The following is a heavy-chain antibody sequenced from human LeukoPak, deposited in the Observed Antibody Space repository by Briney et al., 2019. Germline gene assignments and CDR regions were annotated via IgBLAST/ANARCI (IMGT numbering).Heavy chain of an antibody. D-gene: IGHD2-2*01. Sequence: PSETLSLTCAVSGYSISSGYYWGWIRQPPGKGLEWIGSICHSGSTYYNPSLKSRVTISVDTSKNQFSLKLSSVTAADTAVYYCARLGGRGCSSTSCYPLDYWGQGTLVTVSS. J-gene: IGHJ4*02. V-gene: IGHV4-38-2*01. CDR1: GYSISSGYY. CDR2: ICHSGST. CDR3: ARLGGRGCSSTSCYPLDY.